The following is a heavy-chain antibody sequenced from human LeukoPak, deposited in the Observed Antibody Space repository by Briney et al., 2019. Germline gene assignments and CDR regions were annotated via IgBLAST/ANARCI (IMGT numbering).Heavy chain of an antibody. CDR1: GFTFGDYA. J-gene: IGHJ4*02. V-gene: IGHV3-49*04. D-gene: IGHD3-22*01. Sequence: PGGSLRLSCTASGFTFGDYAMSWVRQAPGKGLEWVGFNRSKAYGGTADYAASLKGRFTISRDDSKNIAYLQMISLKTEDTAVYYCTTYHYDTSGYYYVTYWGQGTLVTVSS. CDR2: NRSKAYGGTA. CDR3: TTYHYDTSGYYYVTY.